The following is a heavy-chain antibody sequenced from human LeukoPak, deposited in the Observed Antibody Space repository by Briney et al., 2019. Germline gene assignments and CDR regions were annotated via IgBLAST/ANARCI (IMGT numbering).Heavy chain of an antibody. Sequence: TGGSLRLSCAASGFTFSSYSMNWVRQAPGKGLEWVSSISSSSSYIYYADSVKGRFTISRDNAKNSLYLQMNSLRAEDTAVYYCARDRGRTATTFWISSSYYFDYWGQGTLVTVSS. D-gene: IGHD5-18*01. CDR3: ARDRGRTATTFWISSSYYFDY. CDR2: ISSSSSYI. J-gene: IGHJ4*02. CDR1: GFTFSSYS. V-gene: IGHV3-21*01.